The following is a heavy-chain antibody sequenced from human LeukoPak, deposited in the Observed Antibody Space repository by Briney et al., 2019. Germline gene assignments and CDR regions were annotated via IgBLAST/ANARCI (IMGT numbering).Heavy chain of an antibody. CDR1: GYTFTSYG. CDR2: ISAYNGNT. J-gene: IGHJ4*02. V-gene: IGHV1-18*01. D-gene: IGHD2-15*01. CDR3: ARIDVVGAAKGYDY. Sequence: GASVKVFCKASGYTFTSYGISWVRQAPGQGLEWMGWISAYNGNTNYAQKLQGRVTMTTDTSTSTASVELRSLRSDDAAVYYCARIDVVGAAKGYDYWGQGTLVTVSS.